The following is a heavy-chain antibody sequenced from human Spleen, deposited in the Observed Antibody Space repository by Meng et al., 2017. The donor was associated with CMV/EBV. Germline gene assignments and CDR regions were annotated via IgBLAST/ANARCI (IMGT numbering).Heavy chain of an antibody. CDR1: GDSISVHYY. CDR3: ARDALHGLDV. V-gene: IGHV4-59*01. Sequence: SETLSLTCSVSGDSISVHYYWAWIRQPPGKGLEWIGYIYYTGGARYYPSLESRVAISLDTSKNQFSLQLSAVTAADTAVYYCARDALHGLDVWGQGTTVTVSS. J-gene: IGHJ6*01. CDR2: IYYTGGA.